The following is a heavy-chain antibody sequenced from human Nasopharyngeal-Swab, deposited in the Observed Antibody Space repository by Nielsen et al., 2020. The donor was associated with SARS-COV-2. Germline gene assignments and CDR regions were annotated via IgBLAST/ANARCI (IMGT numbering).Heavy chain of an antibody. V-gene: IGHV3-7*01. CDR2: IKQDGSEK. Sequence: GESLKISCAASGFTFSSYSMNWVRQAPGKGPEWVANIKQDGSEKYYVDSVKGRFTISRDNAKNSLYLQMNSLRAEDTAVYYCARDLYSSGSIPIYYYYYGMDAWGQGTTVTVSS. CDR1: GFTFSSYS. CDR3: ARDLYSSGSIPIYYYYYGMDA. D-gene: IGHD6-19*01. J-gene: IGHJ6*02.